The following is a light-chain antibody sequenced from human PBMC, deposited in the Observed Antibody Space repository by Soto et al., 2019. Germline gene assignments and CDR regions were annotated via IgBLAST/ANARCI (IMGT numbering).Light chain of an antibody. CDR3: SSYAGSNNVV. CDR1: SSDVGGYNY. Sequence: QSALTQPPSASGSPGQSVTISCTGTSSDVGGYNYVSWYQQHPGTAPKLMIYEVSKRPSGVPDRFSGSKSGNTASLTVSGLQAEDEADYYCSSYAGSNNVVFGGGTTVTVL. V-gene: IGLV2-8*01. CDR2: EVS. J-gene: IGLJ2*01.